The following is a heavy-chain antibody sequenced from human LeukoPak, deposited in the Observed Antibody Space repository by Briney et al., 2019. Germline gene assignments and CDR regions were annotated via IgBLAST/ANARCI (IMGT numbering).Heavy chain of an antibody. Sequence: GGSLRLSCAASGFTFSSYEMNWVRQAPGKGLEWVSAISGSGGTTYYADSVKGRFTISRDNSKNTLYLQMNSLRAEDTAVYYCAKAFDYYGSGSYLTYWGQGTLVTVSS. CDR3: AKAFDYYGSGSYLTY. V-gene: IGHV3-23*01. J-gene: IGHJ4*02. D-gene: IGHD3-10*01. CDR1: GFTFSSYE. CDR2: ISGSGGTT.